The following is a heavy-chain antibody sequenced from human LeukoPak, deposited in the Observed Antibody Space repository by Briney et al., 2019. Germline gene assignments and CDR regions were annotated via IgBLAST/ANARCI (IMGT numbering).Heavy chain of an antibody. CDR1: GGSISSYY. V-gene: IGHV4-59*08. D-gene: IGHD1-26*01. Sequence: SQTLSLTCTVSGGSISSYYWSWIRRPPGKGLEWIGYIYYSGSTNYNPSLMSRVTMSVDTSKNQFSLTVSSVTAADTAVYYCARHSVTYYDFDFWGQGTLVTVSS. J-gene: IGHJ4*02. CDR3: ARHSVTYYDFDF. CDR2: IYYSGST.